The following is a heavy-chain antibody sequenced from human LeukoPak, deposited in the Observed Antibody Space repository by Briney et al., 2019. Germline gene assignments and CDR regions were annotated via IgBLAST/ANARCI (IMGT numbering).Heavy chain of an antibody. J-gene: IGHJ6*03. CDR3: ASTTTTYYSYFYYYMGV. CDR1: GGPISSYY. V-gene: IGHV4-4*09. CDR2: IYSSGST. Sequence: SETLSLTCTASGGPISSYYWSWIRQPPGKGLEWIGYIYSSGSTNYNPSLNSRVTISVDTSKNQFSLKLTSVTAADTAVYYCASTTTTYYSYFYYYMGVWGKGTTVTVSS. D-gene: IGHD4-17*01.